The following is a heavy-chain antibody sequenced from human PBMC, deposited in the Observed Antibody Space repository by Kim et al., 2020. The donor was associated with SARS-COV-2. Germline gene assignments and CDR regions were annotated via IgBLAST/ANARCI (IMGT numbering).Heavy chain of an antibody. CDR3: VKQVGGVGSAV. CDR1: GDSIISNDW. D-gene: IGHD1-26*01. Sequence: SETLSLTCDVSGDSIISNDWWSWVRQAPGKGLEWIGEIYYSGTTSYNPSLKTRVTMSVDKSKNQFSLKLTSVTAADTAIYYCVKQVGGVGSAVWGQGTLVAVSS. CDR2: IYYSGTT. J-gene: IGHJ4*02. V-gene: IGHV4-4*02.